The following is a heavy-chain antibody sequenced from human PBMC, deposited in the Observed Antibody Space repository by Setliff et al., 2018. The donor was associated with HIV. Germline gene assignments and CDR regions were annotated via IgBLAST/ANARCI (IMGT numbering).Heavy chain of an antibody. D-gene: IGHD6-19*01. Sequence: GASVKVSCKASGGTFSASGFSWVRQAPGQGLEWMGGIIPAFGTADYAQKFQGRVTITADASTSTAYTELISLRSEDTAVYYCARGEGSGWDTVEENYYNLDVWGPGTTVTVSS. CDR2: IIPAFGTA. J-gene: IGHJ6*02. CDR3: ARGEGSGWDTVEENYYNLDV. CDR1: GGTFSASG. V-gene: IGHV1-69*13.